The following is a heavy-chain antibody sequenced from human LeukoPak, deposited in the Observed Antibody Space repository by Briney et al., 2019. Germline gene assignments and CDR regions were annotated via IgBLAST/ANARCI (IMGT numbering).Heavy chain of an antibody. V-gene: IGHV4-34*01. CDR3: ARGRCTHYDFWSGYYIPRYYFDY. J-gene: IGHJ4*02. D-gene: IGHD3-3*01. Sequence: SETLSLTCAVYGVSFSGYYWSWIRQPPGKGLEWIGEINHSGSTNYNPSLKSRVTISVDTSKNQFSLKLSSVTAADTAVYYCARGRCTHYDFWSGYYIPRYYFDYWGQGTLVTVSS. CDR2: INHSGST. CDR1: GVSFSGYY.